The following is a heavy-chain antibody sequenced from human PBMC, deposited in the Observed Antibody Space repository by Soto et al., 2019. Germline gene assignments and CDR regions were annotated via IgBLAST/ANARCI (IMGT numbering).Heavy chain of an antibody. CDR2: ISGSGGST. Sequence: GGSLRLSCAASGFTFSSYAMSWVRQAPGKGLEWVSAISGSGGSTYYADSVKGRFTISRDNSKNTLYLQMNSLRAEDTAVYYCAKIGIFGVVIGPKYYFDYWGQGTLVTVSS. D-gene: IGHD3-3*01. CDR3: AKIGIFGVVIGPKYYFDY. J-gene: IGHJ4*02. CDR1: GFTFSSYA. V-gene: IGHV3-23*01.